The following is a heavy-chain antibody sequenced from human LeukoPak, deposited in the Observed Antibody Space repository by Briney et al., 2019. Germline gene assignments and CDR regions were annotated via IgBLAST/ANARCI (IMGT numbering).Heavy chain of an antibody. V-gene: IGHV4-34*01. D-gene: IGHD3-9*01. Sequence: PSETLSLTCAVYGGSFSGYYWSWIRQPPGKGLEWIGEINHSGSTNYNPSLKSRVTISVDTSKNQFSLKLSSVTAADTAVYYCARFIVYFGMDVWGKGTTVTVSS. CDR1: GGSFSGYY. CDR2: INHSGST. J-gene: IGHJ6*03. CDR3: ARFIVYFGMDV.